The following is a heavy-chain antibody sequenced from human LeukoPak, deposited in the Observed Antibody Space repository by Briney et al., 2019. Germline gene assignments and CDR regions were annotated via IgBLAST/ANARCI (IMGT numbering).Heavy chain of an antibody. V-gene: IGHV3-30*02. J-gene: IGHJ4*02. CDR1: GFAFSSYG. CDR2: IHYDSSTE. Sequence: GGSLRLSCAASGFAFSSYGMHWVRQAPGKGLEWVAYIHYDSSTEDYADSVKGRFTISRDKSKNTVYLQMNSLRAEDTAVYYCARGNYGDYVNYFDYWGQGTLVTVSS. CDR3: ARGNYGDYVNYFDY. D-gene: IGHD4-17*01.